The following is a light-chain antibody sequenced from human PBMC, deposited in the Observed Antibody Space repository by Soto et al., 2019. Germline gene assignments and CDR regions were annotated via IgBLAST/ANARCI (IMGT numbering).Light chain of an antibody. Sequence: DIQMTQSPSSVSASVGDRVTITCRASQAIDSWLAWYQQKPGEAPNLLIYDASTLESGGPSGFSGSGSGTEFTLTISSLQPDDSATYYCQQYNSYPYTFGQGTRLEIK. CDR3: QQYNSYPYT. J-gene: IGKJ5*01. CDR2: DAS. V-gene: IGKV1-5*01. CDR1: QAIDSW.